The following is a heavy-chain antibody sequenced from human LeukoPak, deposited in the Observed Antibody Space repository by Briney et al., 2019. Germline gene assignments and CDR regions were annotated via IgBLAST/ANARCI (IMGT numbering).Heavy chain of an antibody. J-gene: IGHJ4*02. CDR2: ISGSGDNT. CDR3: AKDSRGYQDYFDY. V-gene: IGHV3-23*01. CDR1: GFTFRNYG. Sequence: GGSLRLSCAASGFTFRNYGMSWIRQAPGKGLEWVSAISGSGDNTYYADSVKGRFTISRDNSKNTLYLQMNSLRAEDTAVYYCAKDSRGYQDYFDYWGQGTLVTVSS. D-gene: IGHD3-22*01.